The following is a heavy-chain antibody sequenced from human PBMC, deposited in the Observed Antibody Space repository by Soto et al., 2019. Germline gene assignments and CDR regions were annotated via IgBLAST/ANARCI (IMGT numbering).Heavy chain of an antibody. V-gene: IGHV3-73*01. J-gene: IGHJ5*02. CDR3: AKMYYYDSSANNWFDP. D-gene: IGHD3-22*01. CDR1: GFTFSRSA. Sequence: PGGSLRLSCAASGFTFSRSAMHWVRQASGKGLEWVGRIRSKANSYATAYAASVKGRFTISRDNSKNTLYLQMNSLRAEDTAVYYCAKMYYYDSSANNWFDPWGQGTLVTLSS. CDR2: IRSKANSYAT.